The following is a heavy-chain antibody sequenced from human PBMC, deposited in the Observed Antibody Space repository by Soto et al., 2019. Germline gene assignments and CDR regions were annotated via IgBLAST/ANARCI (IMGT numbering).Heavy chain of an antibody. CDR2: IYYSGYT. Sequence: PSETLSLTCTVSGGSISSDDYYWSWIRQPPGKGLEWIGYIYYSGYTFDNPSLTSRVTLSVDTSKNQFSLKLTSVTAADTAVYYCARVGAGAAAGTGYYYGMDVWGQGTKVTVSS. V-gene: IGHV4-30-4*01. J-gene: IGHJ6*02. CDR3: ARVGAGAAAGTGYYYGMDV. D-gene: IGHD6-13*01. CDR1: GGSISSDDYY.